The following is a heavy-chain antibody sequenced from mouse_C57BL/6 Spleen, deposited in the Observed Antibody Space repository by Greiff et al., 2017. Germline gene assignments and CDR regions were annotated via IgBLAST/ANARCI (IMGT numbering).Heavy chain of an antibody. D-gene: IGHD2-3*01. Sequence: QVHVKQPGAELVKPGASVKMSCKASGYTFTSYWITWVKQRPGQGLEWIGDIYPGSGSTNYNEKFKSKATLTVDTSSSTAYMQLSSLTSEDSAVYYCARDDGYSGYFDVWGTGTTVTVSS. V-gene: IGHV1-55*01. J-gene: IGHJ1*03. CDR1: GYTFTSYW. CDR3: ARDDGYSGYFDV. CDR2: IYPGSGST.